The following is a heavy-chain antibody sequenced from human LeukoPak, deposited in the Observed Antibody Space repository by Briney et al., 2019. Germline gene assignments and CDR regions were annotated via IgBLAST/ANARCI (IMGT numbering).Heavy chain of an antibody. CDR1: GGTFSSYA. CDR2: IIPIFASA. D-gene: IGHD2-2*03. CDR3: ARVGSGYCISTSCYFDY. J-gene: IGHJ4*02. V-gene: IGHV1-69*13. Sequence: SVKVSCKASGGTFSSYAISWVRQAPGQGLEWMGGIIPIFASANYAQRFQGRVTITADESTSTTYMELSSLRSEDTAVYYCARVGSGYCISTSCYFDYWGQGTLVTVSS.